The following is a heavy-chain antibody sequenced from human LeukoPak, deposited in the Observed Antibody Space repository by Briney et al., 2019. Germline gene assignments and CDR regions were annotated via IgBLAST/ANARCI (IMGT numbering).Heavy chain of an antibody. Sequence: ASVKVSCKASGYTFTDYYMHCVRQAPGQGFEWMGWINPNDCDTNYAQKFQGRVTITRETPISTAHREVNRLRSDDPAVYYCARANFLYCSSSTCLFDYWGQGTLVTVSS. CDR1: GYTFTDYY. CDR3: ARANFLYCSSSTCLFDY. D-gene: IGHD2-2*01. CDR2: INPNDCDT. V-gene: IGHV1-2*02. J-gene: IGHJ4*02.